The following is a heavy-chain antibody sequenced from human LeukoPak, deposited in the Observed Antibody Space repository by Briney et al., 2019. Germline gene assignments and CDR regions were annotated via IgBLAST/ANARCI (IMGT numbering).Heavy chain of an antibody. CDR1: GFTFSSYS. CDR3: ARDVEVTIFGVVMPTRRYFDY. CDR2: ISSSSSYI. Sequence: GGSLRLSCAASGFTFSSYSMNWVRQAPGKGLEWVSSISSSSSYIYYADSVKGRFTISRDNAKNSLYLQMNSLRADDTAVYYCARDVEVTIFGVVMPTRRYFDYWGQGTLVTVSS. V-gene: IGHV3-21*01. J-gene: IGHJ4*02. D-gene: IGHD3-3*01.